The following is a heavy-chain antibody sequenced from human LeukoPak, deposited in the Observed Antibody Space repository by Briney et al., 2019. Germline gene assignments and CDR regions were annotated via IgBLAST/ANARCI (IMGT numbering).Heavy chain of an antibody. J-gene: IGHJ4*02. CDR3: ARLGSLGYCSSTSCYSDY. D-gene: IGHD2-2*01. CDR2: IYNSGST. V-gene: IGHV4-39*07. CDR1: GGSITGSSYY. Sequence: SETLSLTCTVSGGSITGSSYYWGWIRLPPGKGLQWIGSIYNSGSTNYNPSLKSRVTISVDTSKNQFSLKLSSVTAADTAVYYCARLGSLGYCSSTSCYSDYWGQGTLVTVSS.